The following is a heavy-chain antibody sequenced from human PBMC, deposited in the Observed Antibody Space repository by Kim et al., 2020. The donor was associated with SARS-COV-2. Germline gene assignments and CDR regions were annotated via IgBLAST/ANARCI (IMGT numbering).Heavy chain of an antibody. V-gene: IGHV6-1*01. CDR3: GRAVGGSGFGY. D-gene: IGHD1-26*01. Sequence: DYSVSLKSRIIISPDPSKNQFSLHLNSVTPEDTAVYYCGRAVGGSGFGYWGQGTLVTVSS. J-gene: IGHJ4*02.